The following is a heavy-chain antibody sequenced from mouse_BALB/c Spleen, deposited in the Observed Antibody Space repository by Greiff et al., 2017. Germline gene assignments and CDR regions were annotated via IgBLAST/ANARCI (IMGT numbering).Heavy chain of an antibody. CDR1: GYTFTSYV. J-gene: IGHJ3*01. V-gene: IGHV1-14*01. CDR2: INPYNDGT. CDR3: AKGITTVSWFAY. D-gene: IGHD2-4*01. Sequence: VHVKQSGPELVKPGASVKMSCKASGYTFTSYVMHWVKQKPGQGLEWIGYINPYNDGTKYNEKFKGKATLTSDKSSITAYMELSSLTSEDSAVYYCAKGITTVSWFAYWGQGTLVTVSA.